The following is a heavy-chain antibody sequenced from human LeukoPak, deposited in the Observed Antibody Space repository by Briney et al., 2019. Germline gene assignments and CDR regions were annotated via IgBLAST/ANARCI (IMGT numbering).Heavy chain of an antibody. J-gene: IGHJ4*02. CDR2: IYYTGST. V-gene: IGHV4-59*01. CDR3: ARDPTY. Sequence: SETLSLTCTVSGDSINSYYWTWIRQAPGKGLEWIGYIYYTGSTNYSPSLKSRVSISIDPSKNQFSLKLTSVTAADMAVYYCARDPTYWGQGILVTVSS. CDR1: GDSINSYY.